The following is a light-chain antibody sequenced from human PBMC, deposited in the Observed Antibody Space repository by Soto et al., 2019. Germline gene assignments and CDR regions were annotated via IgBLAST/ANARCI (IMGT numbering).Light chain of an antibody. CDR2: DVS. CDR3: SSYPNRSTLEV. CDR1: SSDVGGYNY. J-gene: IGLJ1*01. V-gene: IGLV2-14*01. Sequence: QSALTQPASVSGSPGQSITISCTGTSSDVGGYNYVSWYQQHPGKAPKLMIYDVSNRPSGVSNRFCGSKSGNTASLTISGLQAEAEADYYSSSYPNRSTLEVFGTGTKSPS.